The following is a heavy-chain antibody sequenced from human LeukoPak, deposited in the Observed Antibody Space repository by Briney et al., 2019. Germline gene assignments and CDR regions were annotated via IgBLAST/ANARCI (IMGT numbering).Heavy chain of an antibody. CDR2: ISSSSSYI. CDR3: ARGHYYGSGSSTYYYYGMDV. J-gene: IGHJ6*02. CDR1: GFTFSSYS. D-gene: IGHD3-10*01. Sequence: GGPLRLSCAASGFTFSSYSMNWVRQAPGKGLEWVSSISSSSSYIYYADSVKGRFTISRDNAKNSLYLQMNSLRAEDTAVYYCARGHYYGSGSSTYYYYGMDVWGQGTTVTVSS. V-gene: IGHV3-21*01.